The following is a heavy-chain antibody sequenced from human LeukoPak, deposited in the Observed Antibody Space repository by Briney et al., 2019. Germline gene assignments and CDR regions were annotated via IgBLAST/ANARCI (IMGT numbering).Heavy chain of an antibody. CDR3: ARVSDYGDYVDY. CDR2: INPNSGGT. CDR1: GYTFTGYY. V-gene: IGHV1-2*06. J-gene: IGHJ4*02. D-gene: IGHD4-17*01. Sequence: ASVKVSCKASGYTFTGYYMHWVRQAPGQGLEWMGRINPNSGGTKYAQKFQGRVTMTRDTSISTAYMELSRLRSDDTAVYCCARVSDYGDYVDYWGQGTLVTVSS.